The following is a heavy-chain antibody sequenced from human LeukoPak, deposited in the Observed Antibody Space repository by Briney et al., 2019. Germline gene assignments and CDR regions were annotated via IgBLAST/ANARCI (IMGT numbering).Heavy chain of an antibody. V-gene: IGHV3-30*04. J-gene: IGHJ4*02. D-gene: IGHD6-13*01. CDR2: ISYDGSNK. CDR3: ARDRWEQQLVLDY. CDR1: GFTFSSYA. Sequence: GGSLRLSCAASGFTFSSYAMHWVRQAPGKGLEWVAVISYDGSNKYYADSVKGRFTISRDNSKNTLYLQMNSLRAVDTAVYYCARDRWEQQLVLDYWGQGTLVTVSS.